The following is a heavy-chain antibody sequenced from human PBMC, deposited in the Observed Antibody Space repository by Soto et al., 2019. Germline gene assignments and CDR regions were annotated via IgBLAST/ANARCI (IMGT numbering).Heavy chain of an antibody. CDR1: GFPFRSYA. J-gene: IGHJ6*02. Sequence: GGSLRLFCAASGFPFRSYAMSWVRQAPGKGLEWVSSISTSGGSTYYADSVKGRFTTSRDNSNNTLYLQMNSLRAEDTAVYYCSLSDRYYGMDVWGLGTTVTVSS. V-gene: IGHV3-23*01. CDR3: SLSDRYYGMDV. CDR2: ISTSGGST.